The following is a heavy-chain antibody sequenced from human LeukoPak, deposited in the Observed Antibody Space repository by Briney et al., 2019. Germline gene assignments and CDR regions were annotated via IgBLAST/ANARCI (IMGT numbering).Heavy chain of an antibody. CDR1: GFTFNTYN. CDR2: ISSSGVTI. V-gene: IGHV3-48*01. Sequence: GGSLRLSCAVSGFTFNTYNMHWVRQAPGKGLEWVSYISSSGVTIHYADSVKGRFTISRDNAQNSLYLQMNSLRAEDAALYYCSRVRGIAVAGTASIYFDYWGQGTLATVSS. D-gene: IGHD6-19*01. J-gene: IGHJ4*02. CDR3: SRVRGIAVAGTASIYFDY.